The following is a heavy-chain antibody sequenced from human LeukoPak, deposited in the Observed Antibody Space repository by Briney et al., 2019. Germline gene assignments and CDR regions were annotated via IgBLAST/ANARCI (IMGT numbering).Heavy chain of an antibody. CDR2: MYYGGST. CDR3: ARHRGSSWYESFDY. V-gene: IGHV4-59*08. D-gene: IGHD6-13*01. J-gene: IGHJ4*02. Sequence: SETLSLTWSVSGGSLSNYYWNWIRQPPGKGLEWIGSMYYGGSTNYNPSLKSRVTISVDTSENQFSLKVSSVTAADTAVYYCARHRGSSWYESFDYGGQGILVTV. CDR1: GGSLSNYY.